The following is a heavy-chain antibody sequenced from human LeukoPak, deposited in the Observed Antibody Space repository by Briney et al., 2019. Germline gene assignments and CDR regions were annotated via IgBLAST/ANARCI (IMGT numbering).Heavy chain of an antibody. CDR2: IYHSGST. CDR3: ARGIGYCSGGSCYDAFDI. V-gene: IGHV4-30-2*01. CDR1: GGSISRGGYS. J-gene: IGHJ3*02. D-gene: IGHD2-15*01. Sequence: PSETLSLTCAVSGGSISRGGYSWSWIRQPPGKGLEWIGYIYHSGSTYYNPSLKSRVTISVDRSKNQFSLKLSSVTAADTAVYYCARGIGYCSGGSCYDAFDIWGQGTMVTVSS.